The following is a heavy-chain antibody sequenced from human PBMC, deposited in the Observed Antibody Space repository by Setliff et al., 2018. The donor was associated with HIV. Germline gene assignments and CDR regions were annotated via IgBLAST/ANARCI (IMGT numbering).Heavy chain of an antibody. Sequence: GGSLRLSCAASGFTFSSYSMNWVRQAPGKGLEWVSYISSSSTIYYAGSVKGRFTISRDNAKNSLYLQMNSLRAEDTAVYYCARDGVGWLQLREEAFDIWGQGTMVTVSS. V-gene: IGHV3-48*04. CDR3: ARDGVGWLQLREEAFDI. J-gene: IGHJ3*02. CDR1: GFTFSSYS. CDR2: ISSSSTI. D-gene: IGHD5-12*01.